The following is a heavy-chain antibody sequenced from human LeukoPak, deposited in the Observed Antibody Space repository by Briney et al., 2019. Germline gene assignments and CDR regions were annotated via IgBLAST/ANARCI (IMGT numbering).Heavy chain of an antibody. CDR3: ARCDSSGYYFYYCYYMDV. CDR1: GFTFSSYQ. J-gene: IGHJ6*03. CDR2: ISSSGSTI. V-gene: IGHV3-48*03. Sequence: QPGGSLRLXCAASGFTFSSYQMNWVRQAPGKGLEWVSYISSSGSTIYYADSVKGRFTISRDNAKYSLYLQMNSLRVEDTAVYYCARCDSSGYYFYYCYYMDVWGKGTTVTVSS. D-gene: IGHD3-22*01.